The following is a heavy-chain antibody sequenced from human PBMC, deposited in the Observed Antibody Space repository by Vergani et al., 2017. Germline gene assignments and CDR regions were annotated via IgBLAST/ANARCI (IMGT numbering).Heavy chain of an antibody. J-gene: IGHJ6*03. CDR3: ASIKSGYYYYMDV. D-gene: IGHD2/OR15-2a*01. CDR2: ISWNSGSI. CDR1: GFTFDDYA. V-gene: IGHV3-9*01. Sequence: EVQLVESGGGLVQPGRSLRLSCAASGFTFDDYAMHWVRQAPGKGLEWVSGISWNSGSIGYADSVKGRFTISRDNAKNSLYLQMNSLRAEDTALYYCASIKSGYYYYMDVWGKGTTVTVSS.